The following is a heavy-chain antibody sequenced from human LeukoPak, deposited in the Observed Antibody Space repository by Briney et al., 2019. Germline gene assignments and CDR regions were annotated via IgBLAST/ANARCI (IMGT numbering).Heavy chain of an antibody. D-gene: IGHD3-3*01. V-gene: IGHV4-34*01. CDR3: ARTAYYDFWSGYSSY. CDR1: GGSFSGYY. CDR2: INHSGST. Sequence: SETLSLTCAVYGGSFSGYYWSWIRQPPGKGLGWIGEINHSGSTNYNPSLKSRVTISVDTSKNQFSLKLSSVTAADTAVYYCARTAYYDFWSGYSSYWGQGTLVTVSS. J-gene: IGHJ4*02.